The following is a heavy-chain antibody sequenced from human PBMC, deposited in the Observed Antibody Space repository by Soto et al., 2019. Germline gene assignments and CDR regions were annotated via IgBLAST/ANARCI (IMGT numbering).Heavy chain of an antibody. Sequence: PSETLSLTCTVSDGSITTYYWSWIRQPPGKGLEWIGHISYSGNTNYNPSLKSRVTMSVDTSKNQFSLELTSVTAADSAVYYCAKNIGSTGRGYFFDYWGQGTLVTVSS. CDR2: ISYSGNT. D-gene: IGHD6-19*01. CDR3: AKNIGSTGRGYFFDY. V-gene: IGHV4-59*08. CDR1: DGSITTYY. J-gene: IGHJ4*02.